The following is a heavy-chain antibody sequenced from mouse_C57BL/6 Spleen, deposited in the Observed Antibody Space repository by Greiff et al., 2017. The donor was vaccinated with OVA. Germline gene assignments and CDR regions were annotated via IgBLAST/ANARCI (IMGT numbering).Heavy chain of an antibody. V-gene: IGHV5-17*01. CDR2: ISSGSSTI. Sequence: EVKLVESGGGLVKPGGSLKLSCAASGFTFSDYGMHWVRQAPEKGLEWVAYISSGSSTIYYADTVKGRFTISRDNAKNTLFLQMTSLRSEDTAMYYCARNYDPPFDYWGQGTTLTVSS. CDR1: GFTFSDYG. J-gene: IGHJ2*01. CDR3: ARNYDPPFDY. D-gene: IGHD2-4*01.